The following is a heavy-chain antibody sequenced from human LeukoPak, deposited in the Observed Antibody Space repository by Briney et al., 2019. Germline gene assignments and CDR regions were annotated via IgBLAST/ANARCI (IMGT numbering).Heavy chain of an antibody. J-gene: IGHJ4*02. CDR3: ARTTSFTASGYDY. Sequence: ASVKVSCRASGYTFTTYHINWVRQATAQGLEWMGWMNPNSGDRGYAQKFQGRVTITTDTSIGTAYMELSSLRSEDTAVYFCARTTSFTASGYDYWGQETLVTVS. D-gene: IGHD6-25*01. CDR2: MNPNSGDR. V-gene: IGHV1-8*03. CDR1: GYTFTTYH.